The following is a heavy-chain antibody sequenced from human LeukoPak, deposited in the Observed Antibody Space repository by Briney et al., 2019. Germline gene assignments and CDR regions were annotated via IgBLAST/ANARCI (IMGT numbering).Heavy chain of an antibody. CDR1: GFTFRTYW. CDR3: ARLIGDRTIYNY. CDR2: INQGGSET. Sequence: GGSLRLSCAASGFTFRTYWMSWVRQAPGKGLEWVASINQGGSETYYVESVKGRFTISRDNAMNSFFLQMNSLRAEDTAVYYCARLIGDRTIYNYWGQGTLVTVSS. V-gene: IGHV3-7*01. J-gene: IGHJ4*02. D-gene: IGHD6-6*01.